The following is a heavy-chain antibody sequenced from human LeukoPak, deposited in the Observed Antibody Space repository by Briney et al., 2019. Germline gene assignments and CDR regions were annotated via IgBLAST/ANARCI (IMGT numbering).Heavy chain of an antibody. V-gene: IGHV3-33*01. J-gene: IGHJ4*02. CDR3: AAGQQLAY. CDR2: IWYDGSNK. Sequence: GRSLRLSCAASGFTFSTYGMHWVRQAPGKGLEWVAVIWYDGSNKFYADSVKGRFTISRDNSKNTLYLQMNSLRVEDTAVYYCAAGQQLAYWGQGTLVTVSS. D-gene: IGHD6-13*01. CDR1: GFTFSTYG.